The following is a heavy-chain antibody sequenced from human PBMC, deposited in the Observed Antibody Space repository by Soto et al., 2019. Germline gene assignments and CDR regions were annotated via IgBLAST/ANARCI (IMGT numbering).Heavy chain of an antibody. CDR3: AKTYYDFWSGYEEGRGEYYYYYGMDV. J-gene: IGHJ6*02. CDR1: GFTFSSYG. Sequence: GGSLRLSCAASGFTFSSYGMHWVRQAPGKGLEWVAVISYDGSNKYYADSVKGRFTISRDNSKNTLYLQMNSLRAEDTAVYYCAKTYYDFWSGYEEGRGEYYYYYGMDVWGQGTTVTVSS. CDR2: ISYDGSNK. D-gene: IGHD3-3*01. V-gene: IGHV3-30*18.